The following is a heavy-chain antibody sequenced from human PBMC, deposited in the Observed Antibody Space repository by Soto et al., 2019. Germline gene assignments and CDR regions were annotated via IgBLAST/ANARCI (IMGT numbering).Heavy chain of an antibody. D-gene: IGHD3-22*01. CDR3: AKYYYDSSGSRGAYDI. CDR2: IGGNAINT. Sequence: PGGSLRLSCAASGFTLSSFAMTWVRQAPGNGLEWVSAIGGNAINTFYADSVKGRFTISRDNSKNTLYLQMNSLRAEDTAVYYCAKYYYDSSGSRGAYDIWGQGTMVTVSS. CDR1: GFTLSSFA. J-gene: IGHJ3*02. V-gene: IGHV3-23*01.